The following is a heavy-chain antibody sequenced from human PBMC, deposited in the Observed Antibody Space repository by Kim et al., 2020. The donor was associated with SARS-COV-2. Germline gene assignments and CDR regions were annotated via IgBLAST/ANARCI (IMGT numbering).Heavy chain of an antibody. V-gene: IGHV3-7*01. CDR3: MGTGTYSY. J-gene: IGHJ4*02. CDR1: GFPFSRYW. D-gene: IGHD2-21*02. CDR2: IKGDGSEK. Sequence: GGSLRLSCVASGFPFSRYWMTWVRQAPGKGLEWVASIKGDGSEKHYVDSGKGRFTISRDNAMDSFYLQMNGLRVEDTAVYYFMGTGTYSYWGQGTLVTVSS.